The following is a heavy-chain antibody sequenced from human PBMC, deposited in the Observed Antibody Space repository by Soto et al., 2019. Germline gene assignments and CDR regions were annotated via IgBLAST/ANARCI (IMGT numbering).Heavy chain of an antibody. CDR2: IWYDGSDK. V-gene: IGHV3-30*02. CDR1: DFTFTSYA. D-gene: IGHD3-16*01. J-gene: IGHJ4*02. CDR3: AISLVKTPIII. Sequence: PGGSLRLSCAASDFTFTSYAMHWVRQAPGKGLEWVTFIWYDGSDKYYADSVEGRFTISRDNSKNTLFLQMNSLRAEDTAVYYCAISLVKTPIIIGGREPLVPVP.